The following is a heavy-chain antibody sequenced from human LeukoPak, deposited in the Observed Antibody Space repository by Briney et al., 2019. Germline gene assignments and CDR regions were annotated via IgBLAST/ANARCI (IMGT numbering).Heavy chain of an antibody. D-gene: IGHD2-15*01. V-gene: IGHV3-15*01. CDR2: IKSKTDGGTT. CDR3: TTDGRYCSGGSCYSELVY. Sequence: GGSLRLSCAASGFTFSNAWMSWVRQAPGKGLQWVGRIKSKTDGGTTDYAAPVKGRFTISKDDSKNTLYLQMNSLKTEDTAVYYCTTDGRYCSGGSCYSELVYWGQRTPVTVSS. J-gene: IGHJ4*02. CDR1: GFTFSNAW.